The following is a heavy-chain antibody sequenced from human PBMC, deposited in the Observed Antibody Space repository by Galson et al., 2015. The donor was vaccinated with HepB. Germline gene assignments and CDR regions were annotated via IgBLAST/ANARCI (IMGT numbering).Heavy chain of an antibody. CDR2: ISYDGSNK. CDR1: GFTFSSYA. J-gene: IGHJ4*02. Sequence: SLRLSCAASGFTFSSYAMHWVRQAPGKGLEWVAVISYDGSNKYYADSVKGRFTISRDNSKNTLYLQMNSLRAEDTAVYYCARDGGRVLLWFGNTFDYWGQGTLVTVSS. D-gene: IGHD3-10*01. CDR3: ARDGGRVLLWFGNTFDY. V-gene: IGHV3-30*04.